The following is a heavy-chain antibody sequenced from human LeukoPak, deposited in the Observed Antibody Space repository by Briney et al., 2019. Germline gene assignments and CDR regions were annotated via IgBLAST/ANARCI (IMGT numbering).Heavy chain of an antibody. V-gene: IGHV5-51*01. CDR1: GYSFTNYW. CDR3: ARLLRNIAAAVYYFDY. Sequence: GESLKIPCKGSGYSFTNYWIGWVRQMPGKGLEWMGIIYPGDSDTRYSPSFQGQVTISADKSISTAYLQWSSLKASDTAMYYCARLLRNIAAAVYYFDYWGQGTLVTVSS. CDR2: IYPGDSDT. J-gene: IGHJ4*02. D-gene: IGHD6-13*01.